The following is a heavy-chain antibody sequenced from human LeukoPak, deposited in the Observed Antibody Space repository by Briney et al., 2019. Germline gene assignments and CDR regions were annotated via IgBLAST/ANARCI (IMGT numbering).Heavy chain of an antibody. D-gene: IGHD3-9*01. J-gene: IGHJ4*02. CDR3: ARSPKLLTGYYFDY. CDR2: IIPIFGTA. Sequence: SVKVSCKASGGTFSSFAISWVRQAPGQGLEWMGGIIPIFGTANYAQKFQGRVTITADESTSTAYMELSSLRSEDTAVYYCARSPKLLTGYYFDYWGQGTLVTVSS. CDR1: GGTFSSFA. V-gene: IGHV1-69*13.